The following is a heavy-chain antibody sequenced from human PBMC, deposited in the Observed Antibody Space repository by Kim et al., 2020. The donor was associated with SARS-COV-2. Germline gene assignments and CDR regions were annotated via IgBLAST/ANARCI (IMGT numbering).Heavy chain of an antibody. J-gene: IGHJ5*02. Sequence: GGSLRLSCAASGFTFSSYSMNWVRQAPGKGLEWVSSISSSSSYIYYADSVKGRFTISRDNAKNSLYLQMNSLRAEDTAVYYWARDSGYYDSSGYSNWFDPWGQGTLVTVSS. CDR2: ISSSSSYI. V-gene: IGHV3-21*01. CDR3: ARDSGYYDSSGYSNWFDP. D-gene: IGHD3-22*01. CDR1: GFTFSSYS.